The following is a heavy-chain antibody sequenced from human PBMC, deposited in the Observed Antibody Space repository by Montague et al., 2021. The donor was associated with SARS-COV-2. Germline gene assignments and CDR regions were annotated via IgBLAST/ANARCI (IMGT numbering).Heavy chain of an antibody. V-gene: IGHV4-4*02. CDR3: ARFFSSWTG. D-gene: IGHD6-13*01. J-gene: IGHJ4*02. Sequence: SETLSLTCAVSGGSISSGNWWSWVRQPPGKGLEWIGEIYHSGSTNYNPSLKSRVTISLDKSKNQFSLNLSSATAADTAVYYCARFFSSWTGWGQGTLVTVSS. CDR2: IYHSGST. CDR1: GGSISSGNW.